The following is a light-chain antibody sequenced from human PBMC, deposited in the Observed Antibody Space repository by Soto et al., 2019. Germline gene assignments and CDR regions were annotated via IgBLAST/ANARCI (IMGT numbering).Light chain of an antibody. CDR1: PDIRNY. CDR3: QQYNNWPRT. Sequence: LHMLETRSSLPASVGEGAMIACPVTPDIRNYLALYQQKPGQVPKLLIYAASTLQSGVPYRFSGSGSGTDFTPTINSLQPEDIAVYYCQQYNNWPRTFGQGTKVDIK. V-gene: IGKV1-27*01. CDR2: AAS. J-gene: IGKJ1*01.